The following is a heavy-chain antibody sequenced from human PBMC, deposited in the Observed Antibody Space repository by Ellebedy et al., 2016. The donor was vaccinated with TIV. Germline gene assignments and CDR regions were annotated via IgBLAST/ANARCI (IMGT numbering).Heavy chain of an antibody. V-gene: IGHV4-59*01. J-gene: IGHJ4*02. CDR1: GGSISSYY. CDR3: ARSSLGRLRFEY. Sequence: SETLSLTCTVSGGSISSYYWSWIRQPPGKGLEWIGYISYSGSTNYNPSLQSRVTIAVDTSKNQFSLKLSSVTAADTAVYYCARSSLGRLRFEYWGQGTLVTFSS. CDR2: ISYSGST. D-gene: IGHD5-12*01.